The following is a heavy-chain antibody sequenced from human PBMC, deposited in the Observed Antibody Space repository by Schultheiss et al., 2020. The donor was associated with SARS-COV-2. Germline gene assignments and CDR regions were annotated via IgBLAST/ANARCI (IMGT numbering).Heavy chain of an antibody. V-gene: IGHV3-23*01. Sequence: GESLKISCAASGFTFSSYAMSWVRQAPGKGLEWVSAISGSGGSTYYADSVKGRFTISRDNSKNTLYLQMNSLRAEDTAVYYCARATSRYGDYVGVAPMDVXGXGXXXXVSS. J-gene: IGHJ6*01. CDR1: GFTFSSYA. CDR3: ARATSRYGDYVGVAPMDV. D-gene: IGHD4-17*01. CDR2: ISGSGGST.